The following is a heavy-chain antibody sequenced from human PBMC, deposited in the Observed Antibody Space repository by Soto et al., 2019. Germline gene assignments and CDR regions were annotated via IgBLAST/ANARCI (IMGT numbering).Heavy chain of an antibody. CDR2: ISGSGGST. D-gene: IGHD4-17*01. CDR1: GFTFSSYA. Sequence: EVQLLESGGGLVQPGGSQRLSCAASGFTFSSYAMSWVRQAPGKGLEWVSAISGSGGSTYYADSVKGRFTISRDNSKNTLYLQMNSLRAEDTAVYYCAKSMNNGDYFGSSDYWGQGTLVTVSS. V-gene: IGHV3-23*01. J-gene: IGHJ4*02. CDR3: AKSMNNGDYFGSSDY.